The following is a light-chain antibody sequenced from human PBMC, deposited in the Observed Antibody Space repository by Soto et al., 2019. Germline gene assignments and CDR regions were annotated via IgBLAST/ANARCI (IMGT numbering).Light chain of an antibody. J-gene: IGKJ1*01. V-gene: IGKV3-15*01. Sequence: DTVMTQSPATVSVSPGERATLSCRASQSVNSDIAWYQQNPGQAPRLLIYGASTRATGIPARFSGSGSGTDFILTISRLEPEDFAVYYCQQYDSSPRTFGQGTKVDIK. CDR1: QSVNSD. CDR3: QQYDSSPRT. CDR2: GAS.